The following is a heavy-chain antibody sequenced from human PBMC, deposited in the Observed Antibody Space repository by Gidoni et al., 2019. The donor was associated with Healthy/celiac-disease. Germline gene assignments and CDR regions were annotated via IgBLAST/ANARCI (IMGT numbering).Heavy chain of an antibody. V-gene: IGHV4-59*01. Sequence: QVQLQESGPGLVKPSETLSLPCTVSGGSISSYYWSWIRQPPGKGLEWIGYIYYSGSTNYNPSLKSRVTISVDTSKNQFSLKLSSVTAADTAVYYCARVQYYDSSGYSYYYYYGMDVWGQGTTVTVSS. D-gene: IGHD3-22*01. CDR3: ARVQYYDSSGYSYYYYYGMDV. CDR1: GGSISSYY. CDR2: IYYSGST. J-gene: IGHJ6*02.